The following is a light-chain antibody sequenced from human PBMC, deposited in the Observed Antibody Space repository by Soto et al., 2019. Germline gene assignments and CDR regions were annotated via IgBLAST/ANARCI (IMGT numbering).Light chain of an antibody. CDR2: DSS. J-gene: IGKJ3*01. CDR3: QQYSDFLIS. Sequence: DIQMTQSPSTLSASVGDRVTITCRASQSISRSLAWYQQKPGKAPSLLIYDSSSLEGWVPSRFRGSGFGTEFTLTIASLQPADCATYYGQQYSDFLISFGPGTTVDF. CDR1: QSISRS. V-gene: IGKV1-5*01.